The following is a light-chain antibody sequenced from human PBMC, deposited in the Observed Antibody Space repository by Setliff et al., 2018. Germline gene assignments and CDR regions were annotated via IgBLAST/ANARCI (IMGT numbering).Light chain of an antibody. Sequence: QSALAQPASVSGSPGQSIAVSCTGSGSDVGAYKFVSWYQQRPGKAPRLMIYDVSNRPSGVSDRFSGSKSGNTASLTISRLQAEDEADYYCCSYTGTSTPYVFGTGTKGTVL. V-gene: IGLV2-14*01. J-gene: IGLJ1*01. CDR1: GSDVGAYKF. CDR2: DVS. CDR3: CSYTGTSTPYV.